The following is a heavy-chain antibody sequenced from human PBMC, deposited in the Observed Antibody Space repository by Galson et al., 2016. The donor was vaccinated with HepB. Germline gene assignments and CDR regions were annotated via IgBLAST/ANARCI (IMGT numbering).Heavy chain of an antibody. CDR2: ISYDGSYE. CDR3: ARAVHGSGSYWDK. V-gene: IGHV3-30*04. Sequence: SLRLCCAASGFTFSSYAMHWVRQAPGKGLEWVAVISYDGSYESYAGAVKGRFTISRDNFNNTLYLHLNSLRAEETAVYYCARAVHGSGSYWDKWGQGTLVAVSS. D-gene: IGHD3-10*01. J-gene: IGHJ4*02. CDR1: GFTFSSYA.